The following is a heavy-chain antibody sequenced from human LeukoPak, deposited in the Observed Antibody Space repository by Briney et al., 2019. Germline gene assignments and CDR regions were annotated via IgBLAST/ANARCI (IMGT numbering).Heavy chain of an antibody. D-gene: IGHD3-16*01. CDR3: ARGGGLDV. Sequence: GRSLRLSCIGSGFRFGDYVMNWARQAPGKGLEWVASINHNGNVNYYVDSVKGRFTISRDNAKNSLYLQMSNLRAEDTAVYFCARGGGLDVWGQGATVTVSS. J-gene: IGHJ6*02. CDR1: GFRFGDYV. CDR2: INHNGNVN. V-gene: IGHV3-7*03.